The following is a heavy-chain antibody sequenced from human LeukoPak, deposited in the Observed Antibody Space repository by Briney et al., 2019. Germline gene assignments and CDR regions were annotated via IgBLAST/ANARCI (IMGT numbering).Heavy chain of an antibody. CDR1: GFTFSSYA. J-gene: IGHJ4*02. CDR3: ARDTLPFYDSSGYYFLPDY. V-gene: IGHV3-30-3*01. CDR2: ISYDGSNK. Sequence: GGSLRLSCAASGFTFSSYAMHWVRQAPGKGLGWVAVISYDGSNKYYADSVKGRFTISRDNSKNTLYLQMNSLRAEDTAVYYCARDTLPFYDSSGYYFLPDYWGQGTLVTVSS. D-gene: IGHD3-22*01.